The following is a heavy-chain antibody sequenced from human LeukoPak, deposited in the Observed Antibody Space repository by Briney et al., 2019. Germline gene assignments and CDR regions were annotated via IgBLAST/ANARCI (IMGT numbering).Heavy chain of an antibody. D-gene: IGHD3-22*01. CDR2: IYHSGST. V-gene: IGHV4-39*01. Sequence: PSETLPLTCTVSGASVSSTTYNWGWIRQPPGKGLEWIGSIYHSGSTYYSPSLKSRVTISVDTTKNQFSLKLRSVTAADTAVYYCASQPYYDNSGYYFYWGQGTLVTVSS. J-gene: IGHJ4*02. CDR3: ASQPYYDNSGYYFY. CDR1: GASVSSTTYN.